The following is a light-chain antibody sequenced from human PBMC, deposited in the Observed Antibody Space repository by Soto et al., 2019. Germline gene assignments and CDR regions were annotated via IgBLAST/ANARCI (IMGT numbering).Light chain of an antibody. CDR3: QQYGSLIT. J-gene: IGKJ5*01. CDR2: GSF. CDR1: QSLSSSY. V-gene: IGKV3-20*01. Sequence: EIVLTQSPGTLSLSPGERATLSCRASQSLSSSYLAWYQQKSGQAPRLLIYGSFSRATGIPDRFSGSGSGTDFTLTISRLEPEDFAVYYCQQYGSLITFGQGRRLEIK.